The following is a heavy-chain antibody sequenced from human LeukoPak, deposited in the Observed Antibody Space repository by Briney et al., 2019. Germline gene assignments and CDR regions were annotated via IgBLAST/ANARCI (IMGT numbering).Heavy chain of an antibody. V-gene: IGHV4-39*01. Sequence: SETLSLTCTVSGGSISSSSYYWGWIRQPPGKGLEWIGSIYYSGRIYYNPSLKSRVTISVDTSQNQFSLKLSSVTAADTAVYYCARALRMDYYGSGTFDPWGQGTLVTVSS. CDR1: GGSISSSSYY. CDR3: ARALRMDYYGSGTFDP. J-gene: IGHJ5*02. CDR2: IYYSGRI. D-gene: IGHD3-10*01.